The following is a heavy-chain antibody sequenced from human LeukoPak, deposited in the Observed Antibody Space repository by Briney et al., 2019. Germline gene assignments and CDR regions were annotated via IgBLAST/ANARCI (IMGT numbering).Heavy chain of an antibody. D-gene: IGHD3-9*01. CDR2: ISGSGGST. J-gene: IGHJ4*02. CDR3: AKGLPGVSDILTGYLHY. V-gene: IGHV3-23*01. CDR1: GFTFSSYA. Sequence: GGSLRLSCAASGFTFSSYAMSWVRQAPGKGLEWVSAISGSGGSTYYADSVKGRFTISRDNSKNTLYLQMNSLRAEDTAVYYCAKGLPGVSDILTGYLHYWGQGTLVTVSS.